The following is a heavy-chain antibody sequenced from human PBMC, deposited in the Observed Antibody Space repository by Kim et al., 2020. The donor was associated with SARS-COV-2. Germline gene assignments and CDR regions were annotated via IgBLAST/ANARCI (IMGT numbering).Heavy chain of an antibody. D-gene: IGHD3-10*01. J-gene: IGHJ6*03. Sequence: GGSLRLSCAASGFTFSSYNMNWVRQAPGKGLEWVSSISSSSSYIYYADSAKGRFTISRDNAKNSLYLQMNSQRAEDTAAYYCAGGAVRRGVIDYYYYY. V-gene: IGHV3-21*01. CDR3: AGGAVRRGVIDYYYYY. CDR2: ISSSSSYI. CDR1: GFTFSSYN.